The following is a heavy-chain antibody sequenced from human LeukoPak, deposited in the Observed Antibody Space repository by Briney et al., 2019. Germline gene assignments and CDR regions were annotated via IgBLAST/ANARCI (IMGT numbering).Heavy chain of an antibody. D-gene: IGHD2-15*01. CDR3: ARVVVPGWFDP. CDR1: GGSISSTPYY. Sequence: SETLSLTCTVSGGSISSTPYYWGWIRQPPGKGLEWIGSIYYSGNTFYNPSLTSRVPISVDTSKNQFSLKLSSVTAADTAVYYCARVVVPGWFDPWGQGNLVTVSS. CDR2: IYYSGNT. V-gene: IGHV4-39*07. J-gene: IGHJ5*02.